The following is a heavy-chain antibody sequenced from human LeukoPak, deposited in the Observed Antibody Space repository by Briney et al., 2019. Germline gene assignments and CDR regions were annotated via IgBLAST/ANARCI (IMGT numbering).Heavy chain of an antibody. D-gene: IGHD3-10*01. CDR1: GGAISTYQ. V-gene: IGHV4-4*07. CDR3: ARDSNRGSSYYDFMEV. CDR2: IHFRGNT. J-gene: IGHJ6*03. Sequence: SETLSLTCTVSGGAISTYQWTWVRQPAGKGLEWIGHIHFRGNTNYNPSLRSRVTMSFDTSKSQFSLNLTSVTAADTAVYYCARDSNRGSSYYDFMEVWGKGTTVIVSS.